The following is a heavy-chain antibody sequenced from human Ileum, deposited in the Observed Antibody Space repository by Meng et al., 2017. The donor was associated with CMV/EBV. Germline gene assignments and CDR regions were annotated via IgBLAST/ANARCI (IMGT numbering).Heavy chain of an antibody. CDR2: IIPILGIA. V-gene: IGHV1-69*10. J-gene: IGHJ5*02. D-gene: IGHD2-2*02. CDR3: ARGGGVGYCSSTSCYKFRGNWFDP. Sequence: ISWVRQAPGQGLEWMGGIIPILGIANYAQKFQGRVTITADKSTSTAYMELGSLRSEDTAVYYCARGGGVGYCSSTSCYKFRGNWFDPWGQGTLVTVSS.